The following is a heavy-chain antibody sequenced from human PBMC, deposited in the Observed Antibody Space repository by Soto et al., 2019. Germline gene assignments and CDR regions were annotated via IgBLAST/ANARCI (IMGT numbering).Heavy chain of an antibody. CDR3: VRRPLDYYDTSGNHYTVRYFDY. V-gene: IGHV4-39*01. CDR1: GGSVITSTYD. D-gene: IGHD3-22*01. Sequence: QVQLQESGPGLVKPSETLSLTCAVFGGSVITSTYDWGWIRQPPGKGPEWIGNIFYSGSAYYNPSLSRRDRISVVSSRNQFSLRLASVTAADTAVYYCVRRPLDYYDTSGNHYTVRYFDYWGQGVLVTVSS. J-gene: IGHJ4*02. CDR2: IFYSGSA.